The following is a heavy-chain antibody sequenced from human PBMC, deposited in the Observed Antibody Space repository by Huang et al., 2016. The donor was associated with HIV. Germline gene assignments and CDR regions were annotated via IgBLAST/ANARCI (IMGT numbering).Heavy chain of an antibody. Sequence: QVQLVQSGAEVKKPGASVKVSCRTSGYTFTDYFVHGVRQAPGQGLQWMGSINPLSGVTNYAQKFQCRVTMNRDTSIRTVYMELNRLRSDDTALYYCARTPYSGSHPDYWGQGTLVTVSS. D-gene: IGHD2-15*01. CDR1: GYTFTDYF. CDR3: ARTPYSGSHPDY. CDR2: INPLSGVT. J-gene: IGHJ4*02. V-gene: IGHV1-2*02.